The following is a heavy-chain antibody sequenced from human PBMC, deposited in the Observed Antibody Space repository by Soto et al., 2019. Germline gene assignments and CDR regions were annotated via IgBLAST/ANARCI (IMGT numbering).Heavy chain of an antibody. CDR2: INAGNGNT. V-gene: IGHV1-3*01. J-gene: IGHJ5*02. D-gene: IGHD3-9*01. Sequence: ASVKVSCKSSGDTFSSYALHWVRQAPGQRLEWMGWINAGNGNTKYSQKFQGRVTITRDTSASTAYMELSSLRSEDTAVYYCARVSFDHFVHWFDPWGQGTLVTVSS. CDR1: GDTFSSYA. CDR3: ARVSFDHFVHWFDP.